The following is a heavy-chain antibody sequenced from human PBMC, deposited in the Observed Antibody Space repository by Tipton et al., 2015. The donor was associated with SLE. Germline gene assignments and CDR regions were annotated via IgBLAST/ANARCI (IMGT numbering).Heavy chain of an antibody. D-gene: IGHD3-22*01. V-gene: IGHV4-59*11. CDR3: ARGLRADRSSHFDY. Sequence: TLSLTCTVSGDSINIHYWSWIRQPPGRGLEWIGYIHYTRVTDYNPSLRSRVTISADTSKNQFSLKLRSVTAADTAVYYCARGLRADRSSHFDYWGQGTLATVSS. CDR1: GDSINIHY. J-gene: IGHJ4*02. CDR2: IHYTRVT.